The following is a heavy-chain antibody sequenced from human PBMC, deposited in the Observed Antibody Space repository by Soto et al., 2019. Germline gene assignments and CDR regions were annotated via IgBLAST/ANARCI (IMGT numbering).Heavy chain of an antibody. CDR1: GFTFSSYE. V-gene: IGHV3-30-3*01. CDR3: ARVGFDY. Sequence: VQLVESGGGLVQPGGSLRLSCVASGFTFSSYEMNWVRQAPGKGLEWVAVISYDGSNKYYADSVKGRFTISRDNSKNTLYLQMNSLRAEDTAVYYCARVGFDYWGQGTLVTVSS. J-gene: IGHJ4*02. D-gene: IGHD1-26*01. CDR2: ISYDGSNK.